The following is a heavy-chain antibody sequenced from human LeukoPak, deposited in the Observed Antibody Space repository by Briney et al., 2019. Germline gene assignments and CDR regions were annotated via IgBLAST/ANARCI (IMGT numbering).Heavy chain of an antibody. Sequence: WMGWINPNSGGTNYQGRVTMTRDTSISTAYMELSRLRSDDTAVYYCARDGFLRPYYYGMDVWGQGTTVTVSS. D-gene: IGHD4-17*01. J-gene: IGHJ6*02. V-gene: IGHV1-2*02. CDR2: INPNSGGT. CDR3: ARDGFLRPYYYGMDV.